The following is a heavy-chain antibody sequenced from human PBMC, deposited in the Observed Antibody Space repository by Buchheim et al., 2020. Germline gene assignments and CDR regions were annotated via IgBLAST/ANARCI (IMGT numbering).Heavy chain of an antibody. CDR1: GGSMSNGDYY. CDR3: ARASGYYGSGSYYRLNLNWIDP. Sequence: QVQLQESGPGLVKPSQTLSLTCSVSGGSMSNGDYYWSWIRQPPGKGLEWIGYIYYSGSTDYNPSLKSRVTISVDTSKHPFSLKLSSVTAADTAVYYCARASGYYGSGSYYRLNLNWIDPWGQRTL. V-gene: IGHV4-30-4*01. D-gene: IGHD3-10*01. J-gene: IGHJ5*02. CDR2: IYYSGST.